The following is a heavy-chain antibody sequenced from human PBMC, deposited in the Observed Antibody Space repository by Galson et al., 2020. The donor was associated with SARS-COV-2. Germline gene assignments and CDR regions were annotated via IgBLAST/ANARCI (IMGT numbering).Heavy chain of an antibody. Sequence: ESGPTLVKPKQTLTLTCTFSGFSLTTSGTCVGWIRKPPGKALEWLARIDWDDDEYYSASLKTRLTISKDTSKNQVVLTMTNMDPVDTATYYCARIDSSGCRGNYWGQGTLVTVSS. V-gene: IGHV2-70*11. CDR2: IDWDDDE. CDR3: ARIDSSGCRGNY. CDR1: GFSLTTSGTC. D-gene: IGHD6-19*01. J-gene: IGHJ4*02.